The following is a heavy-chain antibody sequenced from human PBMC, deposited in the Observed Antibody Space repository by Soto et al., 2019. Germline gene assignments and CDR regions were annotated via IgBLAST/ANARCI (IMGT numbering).Heavy chain of an antibody. CDR1: GYTFTNYA. D-gene: IGHD3-22*01. CDR2: IHPANGNT. CDR3: ARGSDYYDSSGYYSY. V-gene: IGHV1-3*01. J-gene: IGHJ4*02. Sequence: ASVKVSCKASGYTFTNYAIHWVRQAPGQRLEWMGWIHPANGNTKYSQRFQGRVTITRDTSASTAYMELSSLRSEDTAVYYCARGSDYYDSSGYYSYWGQGTLVTVSS.